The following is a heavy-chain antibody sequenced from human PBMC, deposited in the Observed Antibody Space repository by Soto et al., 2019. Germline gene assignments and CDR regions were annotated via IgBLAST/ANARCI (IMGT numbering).Heavy chain of an antibody. J-gene: IGHJ6*02. CDR1: GGSISSSSYY. V-gene: IGHV4-39*01. Sequence: PSETLSLTCTVSGGSISSSSYYWGWIRQPPGKGLEWIGSIYYSGSTYYNPPLKSRVTISVDTSKNQFSLKLSSVTAADTAVYYCATLYYDILTGWYYGMDVWGQGTTVTVSS. CDR3: ATLYYDILTGWYYGMDV. D-gene: IGHD3-9*01. CDR2: IYYSGST.